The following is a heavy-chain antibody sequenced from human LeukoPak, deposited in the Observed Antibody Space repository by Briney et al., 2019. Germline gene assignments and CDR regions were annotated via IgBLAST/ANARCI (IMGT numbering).Heavy chain of an antibody. CDR3: ARDRVVDFGLAVAGTLDY. Sequence: GGSLRLSCEASGLTFISYAMHWVGQAPGRGLEGGAVIGYDGSNKYYADSVKGRFTISRDNSKNTLYLQMNSLRAEDTAVYYCARDRVVDFGLAVAGTLDYWGQGTLVTVSS. CDR2: IGYDGSNK. D-gene: IGHD6-19*01. V-gene: IGHV3-33*01. J-gene: IGHJ4*02. CDR1: GLTFISYA.